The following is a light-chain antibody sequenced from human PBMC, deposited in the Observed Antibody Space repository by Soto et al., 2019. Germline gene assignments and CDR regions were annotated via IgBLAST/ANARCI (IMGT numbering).Light chain of an antibody. CDR3: SSYTSSSTRV. CDR2: DVS. Sequence: QSVLTKPASLYGSPGQSITISCIGTSSDVGGYNYVSWYQQHPGKAPKLMIYDVSNRPSGVSNRFSGSKSGNTASLTISGLQAEDEADYYCSSYTSSSTRVFGTGTKVTVL. V-gene: IGLV2-14*01. CDR1: SSDVGGYNY. J-gene: IGLJ1*01.